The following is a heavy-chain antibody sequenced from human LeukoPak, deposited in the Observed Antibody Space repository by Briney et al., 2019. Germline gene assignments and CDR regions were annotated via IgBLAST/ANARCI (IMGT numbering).Heavy chain of an antibody. CDR3: ARRTAVAGTPGNYYYYYGMDV. Sequence: ASVTVSCKASGYTFTSYYMHWVRQAPGQGLEWMGIINPSGGSTSYAQKFQGRVTMTRDTSTSTVYMELSSLRSEDTAVYYCARRTAVAGTPGNYYYYYGMDVWGQGTTVTVSS. CDR2: INPSGGST. CDR1: GYTFTSYY. D-gene: IGHD6-19*01. V-gene: IGHV1-46*01. J-gene: IGHJ6*02.